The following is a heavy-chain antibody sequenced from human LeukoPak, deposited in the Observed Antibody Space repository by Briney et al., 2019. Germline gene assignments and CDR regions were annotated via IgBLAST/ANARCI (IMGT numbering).Heavy chain of an antibody. Sequence: YWGWVRQPPGKGLEWIGSNYNPSLKSRATISIDTSRNQFSLNLNSVTAADTAVYYCARASGYYPRFYFDYWGQGILVAASS. J-gene: IGHJ4*02. CDR3: ARASGYYPRFYFDY. CDR1: Y. V-gene: IGHV4-4*09. D-gene: IGHD3-22*01.